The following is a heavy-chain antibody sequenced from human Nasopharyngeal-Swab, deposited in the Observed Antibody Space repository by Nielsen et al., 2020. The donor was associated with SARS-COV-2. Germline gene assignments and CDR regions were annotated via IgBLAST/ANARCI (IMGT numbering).Heavy chain of an antibody. CDR2: ICYSGST. Sequence: WIRQPPGKGLEWIGSICYSGSTYYNPSLKSRVTISVDKSKNQFSLKLSSVTAADTAVYYCARDGDYSSPYMDVWGKGTTVTVSS. J-gene: IGHJ6*03. CDR3: ARDGDYSSPYMDV. D-gene: IGHD6-13*01. V-gene: IGHV4-39*07.